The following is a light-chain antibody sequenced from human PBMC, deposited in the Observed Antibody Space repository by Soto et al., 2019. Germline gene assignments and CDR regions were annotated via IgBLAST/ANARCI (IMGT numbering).Light chain of an antibody. J-gene: IGLJ1*01. V-gene: IGLV2-14*02. Sequence: QSALTQPASVSGSPGQSITISCTGTSSDVGSYNLVSWYQQHPGKAPKLIIYEGSKRPSGVSNRFSGSKSGNTASLTISGLQAEDEADYFCSSYTTRTTLYVFGTGTKVTVL. CDR1: SSDVGSYNL. CDR3: SSYTTRTTLYV. CDR2: EGS.